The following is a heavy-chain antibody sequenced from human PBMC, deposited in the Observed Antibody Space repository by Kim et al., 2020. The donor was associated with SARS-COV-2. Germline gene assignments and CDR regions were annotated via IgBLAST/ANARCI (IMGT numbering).Heavy chain of an antibody. CDR1: GFTFSDYY. Sequence: GGSLRLSCAASGFTFSDYYMSWIRQAPGKGLEWVSYISSSGSTIYYADSVKGRFTISRDNAKNSLYLQMNSLRAEDTAVYYCARVGPAIVVVPAAHPYYYYYGMDVWGHGTTVTVSS. CDR3: ARVGPAIVVVPAAHPYYYYYGMDV. CDR2: ISSSGSTI. D-gene: IGHD2-2*01. V-gene: IGHV3-11*04. J-gene: IGHJ6*02.